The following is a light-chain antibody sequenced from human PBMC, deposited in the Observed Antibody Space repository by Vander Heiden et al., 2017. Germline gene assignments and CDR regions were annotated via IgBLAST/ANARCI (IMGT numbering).Light chain of an antibody. Sequence: QSALTQPASVSGSPGPSITITCTGTSSDVGGYKYVAWYQQHPGKAPKLMIYDVSSRPSGVSNRFSGSKSGNTASLTISGLQAEDEADYYCSSYTSSSTLVFGTGTKVTVL. CDR2: DVS. CDR3: SSYTSSSTLV. J-gene: IGLJ1*01. V-gene: IGLV2-14*01. CDR1: SSDVGGYKY.